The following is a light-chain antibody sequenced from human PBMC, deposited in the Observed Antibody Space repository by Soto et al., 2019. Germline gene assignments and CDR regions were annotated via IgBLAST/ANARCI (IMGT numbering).Light chain of an antibody. V-gene: IGLV2-14*01. J-gene: IGLJ2*01. Sequence: QSALTQPASVSGSPGQSITISCTGTSSDVGGYNYVSWYQQHPCKAPKLMIYDVSNRPSGVSNRCSGSKSGNTASLTIAGLQAEDEDDYYCSSYTSSSTLDVVFGGGTKLTVL. CDR2: DVS. CDR1: SSDVGGYNY. CDR3: SSYTSSSTLDVV.